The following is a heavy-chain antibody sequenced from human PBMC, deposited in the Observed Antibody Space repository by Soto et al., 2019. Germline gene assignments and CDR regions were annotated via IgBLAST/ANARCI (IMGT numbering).Heavy chain of an antibody. CDR1: GFTFSSYG. CDR2: ISYDGSNK. V-gene: IGHV3-30*18. Sequence: QPGGSLRLSCAASGFTFSSYGMHWVRQAPGKGLEWVAVISYDGSNKYYADSVKGRFTISRDNSKNTLYLQMNSLRAEDTAAYYCAKGATVTTIDYWGQGTLVTVSS. D-gene: IGHD4-17*01. CDR3: AKGATVTTIDY. J-gene: IGHJ4*02.